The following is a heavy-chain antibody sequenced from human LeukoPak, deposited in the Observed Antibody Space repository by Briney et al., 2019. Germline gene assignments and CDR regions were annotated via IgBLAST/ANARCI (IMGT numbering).Heavy chain of an antibody. J-gene: IGHJ4*02. D-gene: IGHD6-19*01. CDR3: AKVQYSSGWYDIDY. CDR2: IWYDGSIK. V-gene: IGHV3-33*06. Sequence: GRSLRLSCAASGFTFSPYGMHWVRQAPGNGLEGVAFIWYDGSIKYHADSVKGRFTISRDNSKNTLYLQMNSLRAGDTAVYYCAKVQYSSGWYDIDYWGQGTLVAVSS. CDR1: GFTFSPYG.